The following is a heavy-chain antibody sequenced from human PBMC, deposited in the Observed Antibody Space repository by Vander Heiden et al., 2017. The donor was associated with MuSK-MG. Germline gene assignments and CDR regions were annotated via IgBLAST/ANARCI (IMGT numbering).Heavy chain of an antibody. CDR1: GVSFHRYA. V-gene: IGHV1-69*11. D-gene: IGHD5-18*01. J-gene: IGHJ6*03. CDR2: IIPSRDGA. CDR3: ERIGYSLPSYYYYMDV. Sequence: QVQLVLSGAEVVKPGSSVKVSCKASGVSFHRYAVSWVRQAPGQGLEWMGAIIPSRDGAHYAQKFQGRVTFTADDSTNTAYLELSGLRSDDTAVYYCERIGYSLPSYYYYMDVWGRGTTVTVSS.